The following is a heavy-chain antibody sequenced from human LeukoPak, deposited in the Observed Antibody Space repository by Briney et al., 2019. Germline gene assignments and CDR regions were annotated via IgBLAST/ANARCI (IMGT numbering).Heavy chain of an antibody. Sequence: ASVKVSCKASGYTFSSYDINWVRQATGQGLEWMGWISAYNGNTNYAQKLQGRVTMTTDTSTSTAYMELRSLRSDDTAVYYCARYDCGGDCYLYYYYGMDVGGQGTTVTVSS. V-gene: IGHV1-18*01. CDR1: GYTFSSYD. D-gene: IGHD2-21*02. J-gene: IGHJ6*02. CDR3: ARYDCGGDCYLYYYYGMDV. CDR2: ISAYNGNT.